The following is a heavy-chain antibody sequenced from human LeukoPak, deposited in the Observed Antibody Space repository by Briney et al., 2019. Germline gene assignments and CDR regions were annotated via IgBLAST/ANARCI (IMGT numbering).Heavy chain of an antibody. CDR1: GFTFSSYA. CDR3: AKPAATIFGVVTYYYYGMDV. J-gene: IGHJ6*02. D-gene: IGHD3-3*01. Sequence: GGSLRLSCAASGFTFSSYAMSWVRQAPGKGLEWVSAISGSGGSTYYADSVKDRFTISRDNSKNTLYLQMNSLRAEDTAVYYCAKPAATIFGVVTYYYYGMDVWGQGTTVTVSS. V-gene: IGHV3-23*01. CDR2: ISGSGGST.